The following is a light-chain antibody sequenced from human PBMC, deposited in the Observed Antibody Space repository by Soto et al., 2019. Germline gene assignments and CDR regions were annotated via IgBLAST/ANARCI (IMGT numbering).Light chain of an antibody. CDR3: QLYGSSPPLT. V-gene: IGKV3-20*01. J-gene: IGKJ4*01. CDR1: QSVSRSY. Sequence: EIVLTQSPGTLSLSPGERATLSCRASQSVSRSYLAWYQQKPGQAPRLLIYGASSRATGIPDRFSGSGSGSDFTITISRLEPEDFAVYYCQLYGSSPPLTFGGWTKLEIK. CDR2: GAS.